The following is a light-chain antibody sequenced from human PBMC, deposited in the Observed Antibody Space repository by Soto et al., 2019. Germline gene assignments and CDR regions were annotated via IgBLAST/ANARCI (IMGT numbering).Light chain of an antibody. CDR2: DAS. CDR3: QQRSVWPIT. CDR1: QSVNNY. V-gene: IGKV3-11*01. J-gene: IGKJ5*01. Sequence: EIVLTQSPASVSLSPRDRATLSCRASQSVNNYVAWYQQKPGQAPRLLIYDASKRATGIPARFSGSGSGTDVTLTVSSLEPEDFVLYFCQQRSVWPITFGQGTRLEIK.